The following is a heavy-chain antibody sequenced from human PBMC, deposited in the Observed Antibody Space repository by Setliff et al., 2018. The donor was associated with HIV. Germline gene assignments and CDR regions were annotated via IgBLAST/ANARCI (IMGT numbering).Heavy chain of an antibody. CDR3: ATLDPSGGNFLAY. CDR2: IHASGKT. D-gene: IGHD2-21*02. J-gene: IGHJ4*02. V-gene: IGHV4-4*09. CDR1: GDTDFY. Sequence: SETLSLTCTVSGDTDFYWNLIRQPPGKGLEWIGYIHASGKTNYNPSLKSRVTLALDTSEMHFSLHLTSVTAADTAVYYCATLDPSGGNFLAYWGQGTLVTVSS.